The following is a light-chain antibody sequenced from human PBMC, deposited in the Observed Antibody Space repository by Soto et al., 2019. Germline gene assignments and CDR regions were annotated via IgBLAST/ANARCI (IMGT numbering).Light chain of an antibody. CDR1: SSDVGDYNY. CDR2: DVS. V-gene: IGLV2-14*01. J-gene: IGLJ1*01. Sequence: QSALTQPASVSGSPGQSITISCTGTSSDVGDYNYVSWYQHHPGKAPKLMTYDVSNRPSGVSNRFSGSKSGNTASLTISGLQAEDEADYYFSSYTSISTYVFGTGTKLTVL. CDR3: SSYTSISTYV.